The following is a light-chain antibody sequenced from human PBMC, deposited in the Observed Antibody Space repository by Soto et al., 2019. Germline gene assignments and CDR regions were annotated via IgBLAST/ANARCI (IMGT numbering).Light chain of an antibody. CDR2: SNN. V-gene: IGLV1-44*01. CDR3: AAWDDSLNGVL. CDR1: SSNIGSYT. Sequence: QSVLTQPPSASGTPGQRVTISCSGSSSNIGSYTVSWYQQLPGAAPKLLIYSNNQRPSGVPDRFSGSKSGTSASLGISGLQSEDEADYYCAAWDDSLNGVLFGGGTKFTVL. J-gene: IGLJ2*01.